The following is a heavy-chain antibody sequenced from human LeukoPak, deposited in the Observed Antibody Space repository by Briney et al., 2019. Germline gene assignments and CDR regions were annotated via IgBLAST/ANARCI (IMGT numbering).Heavy chain of an antibody. V-gene: IGHV3-30-3*01. CDR3: PRDVVGGSFDGPFDY. D-gene: IGHD1-26*01. Sequence: GGSLRLSCAASGFTFSSYAMHWVRQAPGKGLEWVAVISYDGSNKYYADSVKGRFTISRDNSKNTLYLQMNSLRAEDTAVYYCPRDVVGGSFDGPFDYWGQGTLVTVSS. CDR2: ISYDGSNK. J-gene: IGHJ4*02. CDR1: GFTFSSYA.